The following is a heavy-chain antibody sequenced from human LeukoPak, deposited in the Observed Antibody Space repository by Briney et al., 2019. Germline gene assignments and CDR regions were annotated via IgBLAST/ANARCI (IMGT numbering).Heavy chain of an antibody. CDR3: AGLVGRYSSGLYYYYFDY. CDR2: MYLSGTT. D-gene: IGHD3-22*01. Sequence: PSETLSLTCTVSGDSINSLDLWSWVRQPPGKGLEWIGEMYLSGTTHSNPSVKSRATISIDKSKNQFFLNLSSVTAADTAVYYCAGLVGRYSSGLYYYYFDYWSQGTLVTVSS. CDR1: GDSINSLDL. V-gene: IGHV4-4*02. J-gene: IGHJ4*02.